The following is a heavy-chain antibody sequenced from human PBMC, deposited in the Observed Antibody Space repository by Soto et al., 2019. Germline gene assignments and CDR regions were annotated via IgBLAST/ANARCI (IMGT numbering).Heavy chain of an antibody. J-gene: IGHJ4*02. V-gene: IGHV3-23*01. CDR3: AKAVGMATITRPPVFDY. D-gene: IGHD5-12*01. Sequence: PGGSLRLSCAASGFTFSSYAMSWVRQAPGKGLEWVSAISGSGGSTYYADSVKGRFTISRDNSKNTLYLQMNSLRAEDTAVYYCAKAVGMATITRPPVFDYWGQGTLVTVSS. CDR2: ISGSGGST. CDR1: GFTFSSYA.